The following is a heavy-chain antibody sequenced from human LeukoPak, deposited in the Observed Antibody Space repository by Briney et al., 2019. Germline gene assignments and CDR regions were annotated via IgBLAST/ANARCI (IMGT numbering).Heavy chain of an antibody. CDR3: AKDLSSGGSGIFDY. J-gene: IGHJ4*02. V-gene: IGHV3-9*01. CDR1: GFTFDDYA. Sequence: GRSLRLSCAASGFTFDDYAMHWVRQAPGKGLEWVSGISWNSGSIGYADSVKGRFTISRDNAKNSLYLQMNSLRAEDTALYYCAKDLSSGGSGIFDYWGQGTLVTVSS. CDR2: ISWNSGSI. D-gene: IGHD3-10*01.